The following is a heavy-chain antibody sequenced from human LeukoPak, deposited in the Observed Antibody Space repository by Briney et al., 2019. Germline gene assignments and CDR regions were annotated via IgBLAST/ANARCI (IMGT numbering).Heavy chain of an antibody. J-gene: IGHJ4*02. CDR2: ISYDGSNK. CDR3: AKEGENSGYWDYFDY. CDR1: GFTFSSYG. Sequence: GGSLRLSCAASGFTFSSYGMHWVRQAPGKGLEWVAVISYDGSNKYYADSVKGRFTISRDNSKNTLYLQMNSLRAEDTAVYYCAKEGENSGYWDYFDYWGQGTLVTVSS. D-gene: IGHD3-22*01. V-gene: IGHV3-30*18.